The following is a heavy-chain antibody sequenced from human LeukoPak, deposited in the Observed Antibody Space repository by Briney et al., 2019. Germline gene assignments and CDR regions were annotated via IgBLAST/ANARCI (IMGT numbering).Heavy chain of an antibody. CDR3: ARDRGAAAGRLDY. CDR2: IYTSEST. D-gene: IGHD6-13*01. Sequence: PSETLSLTCTVSGGSISSGSYYWSWIRQPAGKGLEWIGRIYTSESTNYNPSLKSRVTISVDTSKNQFSLKLSSVTAADTAVYYCARDRGAAAGRLDYWGQGTLVTVSS. CDR1: GGSISSGSYY. V-gene: IGHV4-61*02. J-gene: IGHJ4*02.